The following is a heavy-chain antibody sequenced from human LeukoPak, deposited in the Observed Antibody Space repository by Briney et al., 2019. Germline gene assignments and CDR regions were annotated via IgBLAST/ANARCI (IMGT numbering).Heavy chain of an antibody. J-gene: IGHJ3*02. Sequence: PGGSLRLSCTASGFTFSSYSMNWVRQAPGKGLEWVSSISSSSSYIYYADSVKGRFTISRDNAKNSLYLQMNSLRAEDTAVYYCARDEDIVVVPAAHDAFDIWGQGTMVTVSS. CDR3: ARDEDIVVVPAAHDAFDI. V-gene: IGHV3-21*01. D-gene: IGHD2-2*01. CDR1: GFTFSSYS. CDR2: ISSSSSYI.